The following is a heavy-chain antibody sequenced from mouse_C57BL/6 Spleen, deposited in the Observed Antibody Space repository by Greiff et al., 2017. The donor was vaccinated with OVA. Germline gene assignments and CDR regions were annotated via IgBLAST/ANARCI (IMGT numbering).Heavy chain of an antibody. Sequence: VKLQESGAELARPGASVKLSCKASGYTFTSYGISWVKQRTGQGLEWIGEIYPRSGNTYYNEKFKGKATLTADKSSSTAYMELRSLTSEDSAVYFCARQTAQALDYWGQGTTLTVSS. CDR2: IYPRSGNT. CDR3: ARQTAQALDY. V-gene: IGHV1-81*01. CDR1: GYTFTSYG. D-gene: IGHD3-2*02. J-gene: IGHJ2*01.